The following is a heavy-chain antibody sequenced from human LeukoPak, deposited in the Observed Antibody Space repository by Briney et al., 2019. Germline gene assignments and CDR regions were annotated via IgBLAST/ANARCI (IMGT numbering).Heavy chain of an antibody. V-gene: IGHV4-59*01. CDR2: ISYTGST. CDR1: GDSFTSDY. CDR3: AKSHPAVTTTDWYFDL. J-gene: IGHJ2*01. D-gene: IGHD4-17*01. Sequence: SETLSLTCRVSGDSFTSDYWSWIRQPPGKGLEWIGYISYTGSTKSNPALKSRVTISGDRSKNQFSLKMTSVTAADTAVYYCAKSHPAVTTTDWYFDLWGRRTLVTVSS.